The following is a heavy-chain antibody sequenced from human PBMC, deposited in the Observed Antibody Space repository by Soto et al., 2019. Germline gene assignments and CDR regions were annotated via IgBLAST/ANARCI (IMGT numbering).Heavy chain of an antibody. J-gene: IGHJ6*02. CDR1: GGSVSSGGYY. CDR2: IYYTGSI. CDR3: ARAPYSNYAYYYGMDV. Sequence: SETLSLTCTVSGGSVSSGGYYWSWIRQHPGKGLEWIGYIYYTGSIYYNPSLKSRVTISVDTSKNQLSLKLSSVTAADTAVYYCARAPYSNYAYYYGMDVWGQGTTVTVSS. V-gene: IGHV4-31*03. D-gene: IGHD4-4*01.